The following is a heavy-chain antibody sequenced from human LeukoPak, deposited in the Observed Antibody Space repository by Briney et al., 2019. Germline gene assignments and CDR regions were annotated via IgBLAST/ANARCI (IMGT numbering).Heavy chain of an antibody. CDR1: GGSISSYY. CDR2: IYYSGST. V-gene: IGHV4-59*08. CDR3: ARGAMAAAGLNWFDP. D-gene: IGHD6-13*01. Sequence: SETLSLTCTVSGGSISSYYWSWIRQPPGKGLEWIGYIYYSGSTNCNPSLKSRVTISVDASKNQFSLKLSSVTAADTAVYYCARGAMAAAGLNWFDPWGQGTLVTVSS. J-gene: IGHJ5*02.